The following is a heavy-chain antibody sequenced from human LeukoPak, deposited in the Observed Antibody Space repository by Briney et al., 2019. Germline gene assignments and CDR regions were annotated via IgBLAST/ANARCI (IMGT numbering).Heavy chain of an antibody. J-gene: IGHJ4*02. CDR2: IYPGDSDT. Sequence: GESLKISCKGSGYSFTSYWVGRVRQMPGKGLEWMGIIYPGDSDTRYSPSFQGQVTISADKSISTAYLQWSSLKASDTAMYYCARRAYSYAYGYWGQGTLVTVSS. CDR1: GYSFTSYW. CDR3: ARRAYSYAYGY. D-gene: IGHD5-18*01. V-gene: IGHV5-51*01.